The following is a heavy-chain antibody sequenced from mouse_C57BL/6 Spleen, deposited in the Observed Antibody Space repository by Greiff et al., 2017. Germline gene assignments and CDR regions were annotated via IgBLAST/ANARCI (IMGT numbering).Heavy chain of an antibody. D-gene: IGHD2-5*01. CDR3: ARYPAYYSNFYYAMDY. J-gene: IGHJ4*01. Sequence: VQLQQSGPELVKPGASVKISCKASGYAFSSSWMNWVKQRPGKGLEWIGRIYPGDGDTNYNGKFKGKATLTADKSSSTAYMQLSSLTSEDSAVYFCARYPAYYSNFYYAMDYWGQGTSVTVSS. CDR2: IYPGDGDT. V-gene: IGHV1-82*01. CDR1: GYAFSSSW.